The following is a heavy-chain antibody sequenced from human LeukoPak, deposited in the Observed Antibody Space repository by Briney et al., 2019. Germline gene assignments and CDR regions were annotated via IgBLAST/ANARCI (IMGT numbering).Heavy chain of an antibody. D-gene: IGHD2-2*01. CDR2: ISYDGSNK. J-gene: IGHJ6*02. CDR3: ARVQYQLLGWDHYYYGMDV. V-gene: IGHV3-30*04. Sequence: GGALRLSCAASGFTFSSYAMHWVRQAPGKGLEWVAVISYDGSNKYYADSVKGRFTISRDNSKNTLYLQMNSLRAEDTAVYYCARVQYQLLGWDHYYYGMDVWGQGTTVTVSS. CDR1: GFTFSSYA.